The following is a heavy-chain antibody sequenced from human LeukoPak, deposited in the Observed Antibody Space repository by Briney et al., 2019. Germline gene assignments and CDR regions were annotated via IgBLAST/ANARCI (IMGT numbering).Heavy chain of an antibody. D-gene: IGHD3-22*01. Sequence: SETLSLTCAVYGGSFSGYYWSWIRQPPGKGLEWIGEINYSGSTNYNPSLKSRVTISVDTSKNQFSLKLSSVTAADTAVYYCARGLGSRFYYDSSGYYQYWGQGTLVTVSS. J-gene: IGHJ4*02. CDR1: GGSFSGYY. CDR3: ARGLGSRFYYDSSGYYQY. CDR2: INYSGST. V-gene: IGHV4-34*01.